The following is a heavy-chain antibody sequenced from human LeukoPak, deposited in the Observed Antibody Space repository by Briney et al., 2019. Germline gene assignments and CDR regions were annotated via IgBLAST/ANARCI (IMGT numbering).Heavy chain of an antibody. J-gene: IGHJ4*02. V-gene: IGHV3-30*02. D-gene: IGHD3-9*01. Sequence: PGGSLRLSCAASGFTFSTYGMHWVRQAPGKGLEWVAFIRFDGSNKYYADSVKGRFTISRDNSKNTLYLQMNSLRAEDTAVYYCAKDPMPDYDILTGHLDYWGQGTLVTVSS. CDR3: AKDPMPDYDILTGHLDY. CDR2: IRFDGSNK. CDR1: GFTFSTYG.